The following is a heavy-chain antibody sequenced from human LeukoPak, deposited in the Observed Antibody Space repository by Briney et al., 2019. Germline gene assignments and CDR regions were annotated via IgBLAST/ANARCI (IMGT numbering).Heavy chain of an antibody. CDR2: IYYSGST. CDR1: GGSISSYY. Sequence: SGTLSLTCTVSGGSISSYYWSWIRQPPGKGLEWIGYIYYSGSTNYNPSLKSRVTISVDTSKNQFSLKLSSVTAADTAVYYCARLEVAAPFYFDYWGQGTLVTVSS. V-gene: IGHV4-59*08. J-gene: IGHJ4*02. D-gene: IGHD6-19*01. CDR3: ARLEVAAPFYFDY.